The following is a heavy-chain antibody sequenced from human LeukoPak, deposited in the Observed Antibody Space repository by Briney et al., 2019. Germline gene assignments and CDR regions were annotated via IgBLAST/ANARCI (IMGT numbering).Heavy chain of an antibody. Sequence: SETLSLTCTVSGGSIGSYYWSWIRQPPGKGLEWIGYIYTSGSTNYNPSLKSRVTISVDTSKNQFSLKLSSVTAADMAVYYCARLHQFWFDPWGQGTLVTVSS. V-gene: IGHV4-4*09. CDR2: IYTSGST. CDR3: ARLHQFWFDP. D-gene: IGHD4-11*01. CDR1: GGSIGSYY. J-gene: IGHJ5*02.